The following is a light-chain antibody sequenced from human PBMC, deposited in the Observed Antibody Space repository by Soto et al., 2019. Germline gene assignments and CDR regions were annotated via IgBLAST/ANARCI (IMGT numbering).Light chain of an antibody. CDR1: SDDVGGYKY. CDR2: DVT. CDR3: CSYAGTYVV. Sequence: QSALTQPRAVSGSAGQSVTISCTGTSDDVGGYKYVSWYQRHPGKAPKLMIYDVTKRPSRVPDRFSGSKSGNTASLTISGLQTEDEGDYYCCSYAGTYVVFGGGTKVTVL. J-gene: IGLJ3*02. V-gene: IGLV2-11*01.